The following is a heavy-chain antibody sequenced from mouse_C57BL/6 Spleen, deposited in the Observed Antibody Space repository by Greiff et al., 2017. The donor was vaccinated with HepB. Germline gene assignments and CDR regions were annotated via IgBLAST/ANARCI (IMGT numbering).Heavy chain of an antibody. J-gene: IGHJ3*01. Sequence: EVKLVESGGGLVKPGGSLKLSCAASGFTFSDYGMHWVRQAPEKGLEWVAYISSGSSTIYYADTVKGRFTISRDNAKNTLFLQMTSLRSEDTAMYYCASPIYYDYLWFAYWGQGTLVTVSA. V-gene: IGHV5-17*01. D-gene: IGHD2-4*01. CDR2: ISSGSSTI. CDR3: ASPIYYDYLWFAY. CDR1: GFTFSDYG.